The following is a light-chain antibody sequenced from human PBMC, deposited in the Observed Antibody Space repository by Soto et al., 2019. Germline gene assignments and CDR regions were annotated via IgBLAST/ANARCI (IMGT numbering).Light chain of an antibody. CDR3: SSYGGSNNYV. Sequence: QSALTQPPSASGSPGQSVTISCTGTSSDVGGYNYVSWYQQHPGKAPKLMIYEVSKRPSGVPDRFSVAKSGNTASLTVSGLQSEDEADYYCSSYGGSNNYVFGTGTKVTV. J-gene: IGLJ1*01. CDR2: EVS. V-gene: IGLV2-8*01. CDR1: SSDVGGYNY.